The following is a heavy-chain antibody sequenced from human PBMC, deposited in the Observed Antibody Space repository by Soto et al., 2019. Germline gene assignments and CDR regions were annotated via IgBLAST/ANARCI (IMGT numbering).Heavy chain of an antibody. CDR2: IIPIFGTA. CDR1: GGTFSSYA. V-gene: IGHV1-69*06. J-gene: IGHJ5*02. Sequence: ASVKVSCKASGGTFSSYAISWVRQAPGQGLEWMGGIIPIFGTANYAQKFQGRVTITADKSTSTAYMELSSLRSEDTAVYYCARDLIVYSGSYLPNWFDPWGQGTLVTVSS. D-gene: IGHD1-26*01. CDR3: ARDLIVYSGSYLPNWFDP.